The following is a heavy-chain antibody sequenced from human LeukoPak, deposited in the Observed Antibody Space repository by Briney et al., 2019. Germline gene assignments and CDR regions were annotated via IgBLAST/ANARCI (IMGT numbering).Heavy chain of an antibody. CDR1: GFTFSNAW. CDR2: IKSKTDGGTT. Sequence: GGSLRLSCAASGFTFSNAWMSWVRQAPGKGLEWVVRIKSKTDGGTTDYAAPVKGRFTISRDDSKNTLYLQMNSLKSEDTAVYYCTTGLILTSTYYDFWSGFMDVWGKGTTVTVSS. J-gene: IGHJ6*03. D-gene: IGHD3-3*01. CDR3: TTGLILTSTYYDFWSGFMDV. V-gene: IGHV3-15*01.